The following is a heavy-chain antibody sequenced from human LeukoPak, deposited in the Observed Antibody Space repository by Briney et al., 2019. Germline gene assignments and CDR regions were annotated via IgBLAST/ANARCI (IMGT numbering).Heavy chain of an antibody. Sequence: GASVKVSCKASGYTFTSYAMHWVRQAPGQRLEWMGWINAGNGNTKYSQKFQGRVTITRDTSASTAYMELSSLRSEDTAVYYCAREVTTGYWYFDLWGRGTLVTVSS. CDR3: AREVTTGYWYFDL. J-gene: IGHJ2*01. CDR2: INAGNGNT. CDR1: GYTFTSYA. D-gene: IGHD4-17*01. V-gene: IGHV1-3*01.